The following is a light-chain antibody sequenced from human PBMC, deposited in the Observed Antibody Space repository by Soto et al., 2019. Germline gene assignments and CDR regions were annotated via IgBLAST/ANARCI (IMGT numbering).Light chain of an antibody. V-gene: IGKV1-9*01. CDR3: QQLNSYPLFT. Sequence: DIQLTQSPSFLSASVGDRVTITCRASQGISSYLAWYQQKPGKAPKLLIYTASTLQSGVPSRFNGRGSGTDFTPPTCGLPPEDFATYSCQQLNSYPLFTFGPGTQVDIK. J-gene: IGKJ3*01. CDR2: TAS. CDR1: QGISSY.